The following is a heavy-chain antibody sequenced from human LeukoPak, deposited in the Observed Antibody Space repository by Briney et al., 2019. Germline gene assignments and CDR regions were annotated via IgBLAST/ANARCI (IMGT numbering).Heavy chain of an antibody. Sequence: KPSETLSLTCTVSGISINTYYCSWIRQPPGKELEWIGYVSYRGNTNYNPSLKSRVTISADTSRNQFSLKLTSVTAADTAVYYCVREHDWGDFDYWGQGTLVTVSS. D-gene: IGHD3-9*01. CDR2: VSYRGNT. J-gene: IGHJ4*02. CDR1: GISINTYY. V-gene: IGHV4-59*01. CDR3: VREHDWGDFDY.